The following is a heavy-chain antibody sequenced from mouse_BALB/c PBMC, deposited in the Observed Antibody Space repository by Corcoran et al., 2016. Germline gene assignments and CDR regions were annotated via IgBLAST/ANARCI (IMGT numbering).Heavy chain of an antibody. CDR3: AREPYAMDY. CDR2: INTYTGES. Sequence: QIQLVQSGPELKKPGETVKISCKASGYTFTNFGMNWVKQAPGKGLKWMGWINTYTGESTYADDLKGRFAFSLETSASTAYLQINNLKNEDMATYFCAREPYAMDYWGQGTSVTVSS. J-gene: IGHJ4*01. CDR1: GYTFTNFG. V-gene: IGHV9-1*02.